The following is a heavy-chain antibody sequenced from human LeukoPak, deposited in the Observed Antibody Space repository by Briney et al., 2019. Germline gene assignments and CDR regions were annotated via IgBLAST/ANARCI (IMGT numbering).Heavy chain of an antibody. J-gene: IGHJ5*02. CDR2: IIPIFGTA. CDR3: ARVSTGLDNFDWLLA. D-gene: IGHD3-9*01. CDR1: GGTFSSYA. Sequence: ASVKVSCKASGGTFSSYAISWVRQAPGQGLEWMGGIIPIFGTANYAQKFQGRVTITADESTSTAYMELSSLRSEDTAVYYCARVSTGLDNFDWLLAWGQGTLVTVSS. V-gene: IGHV1-69*13.